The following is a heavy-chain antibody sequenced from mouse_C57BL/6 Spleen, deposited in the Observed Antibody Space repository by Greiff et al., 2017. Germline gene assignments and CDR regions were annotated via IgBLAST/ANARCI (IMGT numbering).Heavy chain of an antibody. CDR2: IDPSDSYT. CDR1: GYTFTSYW. Sequence: QVQLKQPGAELVMPGASVKLSCKASGYTFTSYWMHWVKQRPGQGLEWIGEIDPSDSYTNYNQKFKGKSTLTVDKSSSTAYMQLSSLTSEDSAVYYCARGGGNYPDYWGQGTSVTVSS. V-gene: IGHV1-69*01. J-gene: IGHJ4*01. D-gene: IGHD2-1*01. CDR3: ARGGGNYPDY.